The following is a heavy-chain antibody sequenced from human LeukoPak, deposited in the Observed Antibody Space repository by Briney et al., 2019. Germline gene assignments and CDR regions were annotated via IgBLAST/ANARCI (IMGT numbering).Heavy chain of an antibody. D-gene: IGHD3-22*01. V-gene: IGHV3-15*01. J-gene: IGHJ4*02. CDR1: GFAFSNAW. CDR2: IKSKTDGGTT. Sequence: GGSLRLSCAASGFAFSNAWMSWVRQAPGKGLEWVGRIKSKTDGGTTDYAAPVKGRFTISRDDSKNTLYLQMNSLKTEDTAVYYCTTEYYYDSSGYYREYWGQGTLVTVSS. CDR3: TTEYYYDSSGYYREY.